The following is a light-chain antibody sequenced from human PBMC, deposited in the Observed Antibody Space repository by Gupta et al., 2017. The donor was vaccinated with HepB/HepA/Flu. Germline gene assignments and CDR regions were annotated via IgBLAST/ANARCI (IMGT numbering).Light chain of an antibody. J-gene: IGLJ2*01. Sequence: SVLTQPPSAPGAPGPRVTISCPRTSSNIGGNCVYWYQQFPGTAPKLLIYRNNQRPSGVPDRFSGSKSGTSASLAITGLRAEDEVDYYCATCDDSLNNVVFGGGTKLTVL. CDR2: RNN. CDR3: ATCDDSLNNVV. CDR1: SSNIGGNC. V-gene: IGLV1-47*01.